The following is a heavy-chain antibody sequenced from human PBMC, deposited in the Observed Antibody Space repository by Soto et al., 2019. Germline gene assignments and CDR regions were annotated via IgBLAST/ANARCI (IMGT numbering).Heavy chain of an antibody. D-gene: IGHD5-12*01. J-gene: IGHJ4*02. Sequence: QVQLQQWGAGLLKPSETLSLTCAVYGGSFSGYYWSWIRQPPGKGLEWIGEINHSGSTNYTPSLMSRVTNSAETSKNRFSRKLSSVTAADTAVDYCPGEAGGWMCDYWGQGTLVTVSS. CDR1: GGSFSGYY. CDR2: INHSGST. V-gene: IGHV4-34*01. CDR3: PGEAGGWMCDY.